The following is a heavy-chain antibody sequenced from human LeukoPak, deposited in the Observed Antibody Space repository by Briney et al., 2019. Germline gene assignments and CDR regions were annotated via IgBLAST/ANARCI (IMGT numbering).Heavy chain of an antibody. Sequence: PSETLSLTCAVSGGSISSSNWWSWVRQPPGKGLEWIGEIYHSGSTYYNPSLKSRVTISVDTSKNQFSLKLSSVTAADTAVYYCARDGYCSGGSCEPLGYWGQGTLVTVSS. CDR1: GGSISSSNW. J-gene: IGHJ4*02. CDR3: ARDGYCSGGSCEPLGY. D-gene: IGHD2-15*01. V-gene: IGHV4-4*02. CDR2: IYHSGST.